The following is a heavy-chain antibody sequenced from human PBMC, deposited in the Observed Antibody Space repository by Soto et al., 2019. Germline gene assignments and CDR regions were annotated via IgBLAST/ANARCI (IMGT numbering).Heavy chain of an antibody. J-gene: IGHJ5*02. V-gene: IGHV3-30*18. CDR1: GFTFSSYG. CDR2: ISYDGSNK. Sequence: QVQLVESGGGVVQPGRSLRLSCAASGFTFSSYGMHWVRQAPGKGLEWVAVISYDGSNKYYADSVKGRFTISRDNSKNTLYLQMNSLRAEDTAVYYCAKAPSWLELPLSDPWGQGTLVTVSS. D-gene: IGHD2-15*01. CDR3: AKAPSWLELPLSDP.